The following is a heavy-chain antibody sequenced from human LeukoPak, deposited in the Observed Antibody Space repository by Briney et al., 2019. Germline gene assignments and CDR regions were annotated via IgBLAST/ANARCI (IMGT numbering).Heavy chain of an antibody. CDR2: MNPNSGNT. Sequence: ASVKVSCKASGYSFGTFDINWVRQATGQGLEWMGWMNPNSGNTGYAQKFQGRISMTRDTSISTAYMELSSLRSEDTAVYYCARRRGYFDSGGYFVYWGQGTLVTVSS. CDR3: ARRRGYFDSGGYFVY. D-gene: IGHD3-22*01. CDR1: GYSFGTFD. V-gene: IGHV1-8*01. J-gene: IGHJ4*02.